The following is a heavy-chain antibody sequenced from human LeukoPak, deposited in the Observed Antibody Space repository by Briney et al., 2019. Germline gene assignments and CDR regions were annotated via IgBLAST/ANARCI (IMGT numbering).Heavy chain of an antibody. V-gene: IGHV3-49*04. CDR1: GFTFSSYA. CDR2: IRSKAYGGTT. J-gene: IGHJ4*02. D-gene: IGHD2-21*02. Sequence: PGGSLRLSCAASGFTFSSYAMHWVRQAPGKGLEWVGFIRSKAYGGTTEYAASVKGRFTISRDDSKSIAYLQMNSLKTEDTAVYYCTTLHIVVVTAIDYWGQGTLVTVSS. CDR3: TTLHIVVVTAIDY.